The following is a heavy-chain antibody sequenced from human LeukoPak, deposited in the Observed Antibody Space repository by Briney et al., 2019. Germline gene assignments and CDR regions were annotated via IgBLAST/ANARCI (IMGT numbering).Heavy chain of an antibody. J-gene: IGHJ4*02. CDR1: GFTFSSYA. CDR2: ISSSGGST. D-gene: IGHD3-3*01. V-gene: IGHV3-23*01. Sequence: GGSLRLSCAASGFTFSSYAMSWVRQAPGKGLEWVSAISSSGGSTYYADSVKGRFTISRDNSKNTLYLQMNSLRAEDTAVYYCAKEPNDFWSGFLYYFDYWGQGTLVTVSS. CDR3: AKEPNDFWSGFLYYFDY.